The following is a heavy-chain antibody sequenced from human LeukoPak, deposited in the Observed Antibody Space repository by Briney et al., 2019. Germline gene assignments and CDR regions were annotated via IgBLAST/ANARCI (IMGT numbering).Heavy chain of an antibody. D-gene: IGHD3-3*01. J-gene: IGHJ4*02. CDR2: IYHSGST. CDR3: ASLVYDFWSGYSMP. CDR1: GGSFSGYY. V-gene: IGHV4-34*01. Sequence: PSETLSLTCAVYGGSFSGYYWSWIRQPPGKGLEWIGEIYHSGSTNYNPSLKSRVTISVDKSKNQFSLKLSSVTAADTAVYYCASLVYDFWSGYSMPWGQGTLVTVSS.